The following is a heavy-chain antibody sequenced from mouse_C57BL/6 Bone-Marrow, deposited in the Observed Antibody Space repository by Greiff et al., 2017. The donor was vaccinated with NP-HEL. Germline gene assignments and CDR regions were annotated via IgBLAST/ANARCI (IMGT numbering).Heavy chain of an antibody. CDR1: GYTFTDYY. Sequence: VQLQQSGPELVKPGASVKISCKASGYTFTDYYMNWVKQSHGKSLEWIGDINPNNGGTSYNQKFKGKATLTVDKSSSTAYMELRSLTSEDSAVYYCARLSGYYVPDDWGQGTTLTVSS. D-gene: IGHD2-3*01. V-gene: IGHV1-26*01. CDR3: ARLSGYYVPDD. J-gene: IGHJ2*01. CDR2: INPNNGGT.